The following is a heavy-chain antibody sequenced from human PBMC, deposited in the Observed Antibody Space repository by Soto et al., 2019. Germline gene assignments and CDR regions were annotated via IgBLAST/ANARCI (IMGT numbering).Heavy chain of an antibody. V-gene: IGHV3-23*01. D-gene: IGHD4-17*01. CDR3: ACPVTTSHYSFYYLDV. CDR1: GFTFSSYA. Sequence: GGSLRLSCASSGFTFSSYAMICVRQAPGKGLEWVSAISGSGGSTYYADSVKGRFTISRDNSKNTLYLQMNSRRAEDTAVYYCACPVTTSHYSFYYLDVWGKGTTVTVSS. J-gene: IGHJ6*03. CDR2: ISGSGGST.